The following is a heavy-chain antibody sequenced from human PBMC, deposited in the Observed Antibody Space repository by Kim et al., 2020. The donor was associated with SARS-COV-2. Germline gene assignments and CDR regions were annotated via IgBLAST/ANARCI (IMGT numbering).Heavy chain of an antibody. Sequence: GGSLRLSCTASGFTFNSHAISWFRQAPGKGLQWVSAIGGSGDYTYYSDSVKGRFTISRDNSRNMLFLQMNSLGAEDTGLYFCARVPQYLFYTNGYFYHWG. V-gene: IGHV3-23*01. J-gene: IGHJ1*01. CDR1: GFTFNSHA. CDR2: IGGSGDYT. D-gene: IGHD3-16*01. CDR3: ARVPQYLFYTNGYFYH.